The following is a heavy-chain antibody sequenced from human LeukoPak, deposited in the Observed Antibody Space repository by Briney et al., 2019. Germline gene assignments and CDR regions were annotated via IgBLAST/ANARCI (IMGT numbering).Heavy chain of an antibody. V-gene: IGHV4-39*02. J-gene: IGHJ4*02. D-gene: IGHD6-13*01. CDR2: IYYSGST. CDR3: ARDQQQQLARFDY. Sequence: SETLSLTCTVSGGSISSSSYYWGWIRQPPGKGLEWIGSIYYSGSTYYNPSLKSRVTISVDTSKNQFSLKLSSVTAADTAVYYCARDQQQQLARFDYWGQGTLVTVSS. CDR1: GGSISSSSYY.